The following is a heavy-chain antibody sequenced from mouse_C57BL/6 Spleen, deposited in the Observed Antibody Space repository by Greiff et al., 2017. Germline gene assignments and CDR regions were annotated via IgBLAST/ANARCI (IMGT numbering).Heavy chain of an antibody. CDR1: GFTFSSYA. D-gene: IGHD1-1*01. J-gene: IGHJ4*01. V-gene: IGHV5-4*03. Sequence: EVMLVESGGGLVKPGGSLKLSCAASGFTFSSYAMSWVRQTPEKRLEWVATISDGGSYTYYPDNVKGRFTISRDNAKNNLYLQMSHLKSEDTAMYYCARNYYGNAIYAMDDWGQGTSVTVSS. CDR3: ARNYYGNAIYAMDD. CDR2: ISDGGSYT.